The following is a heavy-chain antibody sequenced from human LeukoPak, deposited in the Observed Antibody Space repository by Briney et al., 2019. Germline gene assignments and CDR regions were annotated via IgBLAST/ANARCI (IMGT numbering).Heavy chain of an antibody. CDR2: ISSGSGYI. CDR1: GFTFSTYS. J-gene: IGHJ4*02. CDR3: ARGLVGATSVYFDY. Sequence: GGSLRLSYAVSGFTFSTYSMNWVRQAPGKGLEWVSSISSGSGYIYQADSVKGRFTISRDNAKNSLYLQMNSLRAEDTAVYYCARGLVGATSVYFDYWGQGTLVTVSS. V-gene: IGHV3-21*01. D-gene: IGHD1-26*01.